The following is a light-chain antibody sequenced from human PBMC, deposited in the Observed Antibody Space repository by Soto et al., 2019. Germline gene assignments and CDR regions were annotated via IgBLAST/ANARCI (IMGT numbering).Light chain of an antibody. CDR3: QQYNSYSPWT. CDR1: QDVGKW. CDR2: GAS. V-gene: IGKV1D-16*01. Sequence: DIQMTQSPPSVSASVGDRVTITCRASQDVGKWLAWYQQKPGKAPTLLIHGASSLQSGVPPRYSGSGYGTDFTLTISSLQPDDFATYYCQQYNSYSPWTFGQGTKVDIK. J-gene: IGKJ1*01.